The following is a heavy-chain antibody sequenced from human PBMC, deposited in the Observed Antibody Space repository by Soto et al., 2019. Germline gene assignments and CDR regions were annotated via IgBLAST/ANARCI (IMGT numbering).Heavy chain of an antibody. V-gene: IGHV4-39*01. CDR2: IYYSGST. D-gene: IGHD3-22*01. CDR1: GGSISSSSYY. CDR3: ARSFSLEYYYDSSGYYPSFYYFDY. J-gene: IGHJ4*02. Sequence: SETLSLTCTVPGGSISSSSYYWGWIRQPPGKGLEWIGSIYYSGSTYYNPSLKSRVTISVDTSKNQFSLKLSSVTAADTAVYYCARSFSLEYYYDSSGYYPSFYYFDYWGQGTLVTVS.